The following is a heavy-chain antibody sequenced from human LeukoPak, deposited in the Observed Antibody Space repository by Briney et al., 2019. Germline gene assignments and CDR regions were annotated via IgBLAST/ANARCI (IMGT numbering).Heavy chain of an antibody. CDR2: IRYDGSNK. Sequence: GGSLRLSCAASGFTFSSYGMHWVRQAPGKGLEWVAFIRYDGSNKYYADSVKGRFTISRDNSKNTLYLQMNSLRAEDTAVYYCARLTAYGYYYMDVWGKGTTVTVFS. J-gene: IGHJ6*03. V-gene: IGHV3-30*02. D-gene: IGHD2-21*02. CDR1: GFTFSSYG. CDR3: ARLTAYGYYYMDV.